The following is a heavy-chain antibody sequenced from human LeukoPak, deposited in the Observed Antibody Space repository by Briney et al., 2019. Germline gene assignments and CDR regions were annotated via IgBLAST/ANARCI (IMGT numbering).Heavy chain of an antibody. V-gene: IGHV3-23*01. J-gene: IGHJ4*02. D-gene: IGHD1-26*01. CDR1: GFTFSNYA. CDR3: AKDSSGRFSWPRVD. CDR2: IVGSGGGT. Sequence: GGSLRLSCAASGFTFSNYAMNWVRQAPGKGLEWVSTIVGSGGGTYYADSVKGRFTISRDNSKNTLYLQMNSLRAEDTALYYFAKDSSGRFSWPRVDWGQGTRVTVSS.